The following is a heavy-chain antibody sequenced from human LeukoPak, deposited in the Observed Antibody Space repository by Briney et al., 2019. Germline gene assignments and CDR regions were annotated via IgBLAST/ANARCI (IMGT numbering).Heavy chain of an antibody. Sequence: PSQTLSLTCTVSGGSISSGDYYWSWIRQPPGKGLEWIGYIYYSGSTYYNPSLKSRVTISVDTSKNQFSLKLSSVTAADTAVYYCARGPGRITMVRGVFGRAFDIWGQGTMVTVSS. D-gene: IGHD3-10*01. V-gene: IGHV4-30-4*08. CDR2: IYYSGST. CDR1: GGSISSGDYY. CDR3: ARGPGRITMVRGVFGRAFDI. J-gene: IGHJ3*02.